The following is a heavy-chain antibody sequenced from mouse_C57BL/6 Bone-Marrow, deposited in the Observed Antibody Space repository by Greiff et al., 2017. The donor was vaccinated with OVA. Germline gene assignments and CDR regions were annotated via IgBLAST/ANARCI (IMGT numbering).Heavy chain of an antibody. J-gene: IGHJ2*01. V-gene: IGHV1-22*01. CDR2: INPNNGGT. Sequence: EVKLQESGPELVKPGASVKMSCKASGYTFTDYNMHWVKQSHGKSLEWIGYINPNNGGTSYNQKFKGKATLTVNKSSSTAYMELRSLTSEDSAVYYCAREWRTFFFDYWGQGTTLTVSS. CDR3: AREWRTFFFDY. D-gene: IGHD1-3*01. CDR1: GYTFTDYN.